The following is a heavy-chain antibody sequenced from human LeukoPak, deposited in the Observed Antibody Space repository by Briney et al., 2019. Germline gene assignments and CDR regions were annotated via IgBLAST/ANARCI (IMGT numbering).Heavy chain of an antibody. Sequence: GGSLRLFCAACGFTFSDYYMSWLRQAPGKGLEWVSYISSSGSTISYADSVKGRFTISRDNAKNSLYLQMNSLRAEDTAVYYCARDADRYCSGGSCYSIDYWGQGPLVTVSS. D-gene: IGHD2-15*01. CDR3: ARDADRYCSGGSCYSIDY. CDR2: ISSSGSTI. J-gene: IGHJ4*02. V-gene: IGHV3-11*01. CDR1: GFTFSDYY.